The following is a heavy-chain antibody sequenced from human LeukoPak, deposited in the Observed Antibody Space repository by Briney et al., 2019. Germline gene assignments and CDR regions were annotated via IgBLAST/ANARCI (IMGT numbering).Heavy chain of an antibody. Sequence: RGSLRLSCAASGFTFSSYDMHWVRQATGKGLEWISAIGTAGDTYYPGSVKGRFTISRENAKNSLYLQMNSLRAGDTAVYYCARASYYYGSGSYYFDYWGQGTLVTVSS. J-gene: IGHJ4*02. CDR3: ARASYYYGSGSYYFDY. D-gene: IGHD3-10*01. CDR1: GFTFSSYD. CDR2: IGTAGDT. V-gene: IGHV3-13*04.